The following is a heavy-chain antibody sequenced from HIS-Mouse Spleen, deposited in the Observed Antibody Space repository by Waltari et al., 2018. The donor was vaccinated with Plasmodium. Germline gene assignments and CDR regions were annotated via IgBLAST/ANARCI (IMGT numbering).Heavy chain of an antibody. D-gene: IGHD6-6*01. Sequence: EVQLVESGGGLIQPGGSLRLSCAASGFTVSSNYMSWVRQAPGKGLGWVSVSYSSGSTYYADSVKGRFTISRDKSKNTLYLQMNSLRAEDTAVYYCARGMKSSSSAFDIWGQGTMVTVSS. J-gene: IGHJ3*02. CDR1: GFTVSSNY. CDR3: ARGMKSSSSAFDI. CDR2: SYSSGST. V-gene: IGHV3-53*01.